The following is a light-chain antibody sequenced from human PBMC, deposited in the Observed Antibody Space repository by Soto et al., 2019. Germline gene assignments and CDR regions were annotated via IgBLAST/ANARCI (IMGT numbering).Light chain of an antibody. Sequence: QSALTQPPSASGSPGQSVTISCTGTNSDVGCYNYVSWYQQYPGKAPKLIIYEVNERPSGVPDRFSGSKSGNTASLTVSGLQTADEADYYCSSYAGSNWYVFGTGTKLTVL. CDR1: NSDVGCYNY. CDR2: EVN. V-gene: IGLV2-8*01. CDR3: SSYAGSNWYV. J-gene: IGLJ1*01.